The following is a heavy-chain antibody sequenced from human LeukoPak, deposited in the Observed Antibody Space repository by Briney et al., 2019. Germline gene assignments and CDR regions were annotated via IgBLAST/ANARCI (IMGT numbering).Heavy chain of an antibody. D-gene: IGHD4-17*01. Sequence: GGSLRLSCAASGFTFSDHFMDWVRQAPGKGLEWVGRSSNKANSYTTGYAASVKGRFTISRDDSKNSLYLQINSLKTEDTAVYYCARDSGDYVSDYWGQGTLVTVSS. J-gene: IGHJ4*02. CDR2: SSNKANSYTT. V-gene: IGHV3-72*01. CDR3: ARDSGDYVSDY. CDR1: GFTFSDHF.